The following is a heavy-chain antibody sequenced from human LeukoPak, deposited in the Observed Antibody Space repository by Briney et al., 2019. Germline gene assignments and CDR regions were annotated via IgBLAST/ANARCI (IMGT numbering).Heavy chain of an antibody. Sequence: PGGSLRLSCAASGFTFSSYTMNWVRQAPGKGLEWVSSIISSSSFIYYADSVKGRFTISRDNAKNSLYLQMNSLRAEDTAVYYCATLSGYSSSWYSYYYYYYGMDVWGQGTTVTVSS. CDR3: ATLSGYSSSWYSYYYYYYGMDV. CDR1: GFTFSSYT. CDR2: IISSSSFI. D-gene: IGHD6-13*01. J-gene: IGHJ6*02. V-gene: IGHV3-21*01.